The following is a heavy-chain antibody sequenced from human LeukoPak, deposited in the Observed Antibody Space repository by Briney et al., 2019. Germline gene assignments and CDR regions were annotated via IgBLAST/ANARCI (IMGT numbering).Heavy chain of an antibody. CDR1: GGSFSGYY. V-gene: IGHV4-34*01. CDR2: INHSGST. CDR3: AGAKEKTYTYFDY. Sequence: SETLSLTCAVYGGSFSGYYWSWIRQPPGEGLEWIGEINHSGSTNYNPSLKSRVTISVDTSKNQFSLKLSSVTAADTAVYYCAGAKEKTYTYFDYWGQGTLVTVSS. J-gene: IGHJ4*02.